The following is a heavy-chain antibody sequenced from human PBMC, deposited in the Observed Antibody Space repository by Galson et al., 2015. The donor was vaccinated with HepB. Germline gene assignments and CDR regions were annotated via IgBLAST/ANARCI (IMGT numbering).Heavy chain of an antibody. V-gene: IGHV1-24*01. J-gene: IGHJ3*02. CDR1: GYTLTELS. CDR2: FDPEDGET. CDR3: ATHSGSYYTDDAFDI. D-gene: IGHD1-26*01. Sequence: SVKVSCKVSGYTLTELSMHWVRQAPGKGLEWMGGFDPEDGETIYAQKFQGRVTMTEDTSTDTAYMELSSLRSEDTAVYYCATHSGSYYTDDAFDIWGQGTMVTVSS.